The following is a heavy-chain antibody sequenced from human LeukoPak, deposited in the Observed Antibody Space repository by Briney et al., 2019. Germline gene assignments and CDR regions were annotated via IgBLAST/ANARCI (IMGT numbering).Heavy chain of an antibody. J-gene: IGHJ5*02. D-gene: IGHD6-19*01. CDR3: ARVRIAAPRAQWLVPLALGTGFDP. CDR2: IYYSGST. CDR1: GGSISSYY. Sequence: SETLSLTCTVSGGSISSYYWSWIRQPPGKGLEWIGYIYYSGSTNYNPSLKSRVTISADTSKNQFSLKLSSVTAADTAVYYCARVRIAAPRAQWLVPLALGTGFDPWGQGTLVTVSS. V-gene: IGHV4-59*01.